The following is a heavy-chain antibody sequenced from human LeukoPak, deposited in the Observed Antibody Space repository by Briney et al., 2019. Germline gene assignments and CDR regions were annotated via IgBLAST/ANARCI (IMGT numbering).Heavy chain of an antibody. CDR3: AKDHDIVVVPAFDY. J-gene: IGHJ4*02. Sequence: PGGSLRLSCAASGFTFSSYGMHWARQAPGKGLEWVAVISYDGSNKYYADSVKGRFTISRDNSKNTLYLQMNSLRAEDTAVYYCAKDHDIVVVPAFDYWGQGTLVTVSS. CDR2: ISYDGSNK. V-gene: IGHV3-30*18. D-gene: IGHD2-2*01. CDR1: GFTFSSYG.